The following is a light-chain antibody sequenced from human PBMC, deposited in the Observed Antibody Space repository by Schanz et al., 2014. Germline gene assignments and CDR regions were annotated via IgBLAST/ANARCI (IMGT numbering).Light chain of an antibody. V-gene: IGLV1-44*01. Sequence: QSVLTQPPSVSGTPGQRVTISCSGSSSNIGTNTVNWYQQVPGTAPKLLIYFNDQRPSGVPDRFSASKSGTSASLAITGLQAEDEADYYCSSFGGSNNPPWVFGGGTKLTVL. CDR3: SSFGGSNNPPWV. CDR1: SSNIGTNT. J-gene: IGLJ3*02. CDR2: FND.